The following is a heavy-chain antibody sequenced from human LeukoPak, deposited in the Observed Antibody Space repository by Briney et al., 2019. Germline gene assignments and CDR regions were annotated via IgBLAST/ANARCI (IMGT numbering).Heavy chain of an antibody. CDR1: EYSFTRYF. CDR3: ARDKDRYGAGPFDY. CDR2: INPDSGVT. V-gene: IGHV1-2*04. D-gene: IGHD3-10*01. Sequence: ASVKVSCKAAEYSFTRYFIHWVRQAPGQGLEWMGHINPDSGVTTYAQKFRGLVTLTRDTSINTAYMELSSLRSDDTAIYYCARDKDRYGAGPFDYGGQGTLVAVAS. J-gene: IGHJ4*01.